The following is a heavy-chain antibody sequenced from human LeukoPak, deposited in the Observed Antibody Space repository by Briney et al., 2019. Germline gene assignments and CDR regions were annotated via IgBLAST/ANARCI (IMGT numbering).Heavy chain of an antibody. CDR2: IKQDGSEK. V-gene: IGHV3-7*01. D-gene: IGHD1-26*01. J-gene: IGHJ5*02. Sequence: PGGSLRLSCAASGFTFSSYWMSWVRQAPGKGLEWVANIKQDGSEKYYVDSVKGRFTISRDSAKNSLYLQMNSLRAEDTAVYYCARDREWELLHWFDPWGQGTLVTVSS. CDR1: GFTFSSYW. CDR3: ARDREWELLHWFDP.